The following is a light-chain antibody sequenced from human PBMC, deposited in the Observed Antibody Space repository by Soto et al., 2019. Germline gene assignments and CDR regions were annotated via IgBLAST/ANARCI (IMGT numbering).Light chain of an antibody. CDR1: QTINNY. Sequence: DIQMTQSPSSLSASVGDRVTITCRTSQTINNYLNWYRQKPGKVPEVLIYGASSLQRGVSSRFTGSASRTYFTLPISSLQPEDFATYYCQQVYDFPHTFGQGT. V-gene: IGKV1-39*01. J-gene: IGKJ2*01. CDR2: GAS. CDR3: QQVYDFPHT.